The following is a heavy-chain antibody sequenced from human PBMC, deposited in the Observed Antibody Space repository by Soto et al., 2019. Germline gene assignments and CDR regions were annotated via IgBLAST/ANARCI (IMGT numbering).Heavy chain of an antibody. CDR1: GGSFSGYY. D-gene: IGHD3-10*01. CDR2: INHSGST. V-gene: IGHV4-34*01. CDR3: ARVSGIYYYGMDV. Sequence: QVQLQQWGAGLLKPSATLSLTCAVFGGSFSGYYWSWIRKPPGKGLEWIGEINHSGSTNYNPSLKSRVTISVDTSKNQFSLKLSSVTAADTAVYYCARVSGIYYYGMDVWGQGTTVTVSS. J-gene: IGHJ6*02.